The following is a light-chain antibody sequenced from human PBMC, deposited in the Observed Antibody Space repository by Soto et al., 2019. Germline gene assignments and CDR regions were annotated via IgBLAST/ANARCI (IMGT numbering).Light chain of an antibody. J-gene: IGLJ2*01. CDR1: GSDVGGYDY. Sequence: QSALTQPPSASGSPGQSVTISCTGTGSDVGGYDYVSWYQQHPGKAPKLMIYEVNKRSSGVPNRFSASKSGNTASLTVSGLQAEDEADYYCSSYAGSNTDVVFGGGTKLTVL. CDR3: SSYAGSNTDVV. CDR2: EVN. V-gene: IGLV2-8*01.